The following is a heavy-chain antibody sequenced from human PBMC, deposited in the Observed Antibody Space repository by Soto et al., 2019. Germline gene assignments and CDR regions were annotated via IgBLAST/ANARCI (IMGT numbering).Heavy chain of an antibody. D-gene: IGHD6-19*01. J-gene: IGHJ4*02. CDR3: AKGGRQWLVTSDFNY. CDR2: VSHDGRNT. Sequence: VQLVESGGGVVQPGRSLRLSCAASGFTFSDYATHWVRQAPGKGLEWVAVVSHDGRNTHYADSVKGRFTISRDSSKNTVSLEMTSLRAEDTAVYYCAKGGRQWLVTSDFNYWGQGVLVTVSS. CDR1: GFTFSDYA. V-gene: IGHV3-30*18.